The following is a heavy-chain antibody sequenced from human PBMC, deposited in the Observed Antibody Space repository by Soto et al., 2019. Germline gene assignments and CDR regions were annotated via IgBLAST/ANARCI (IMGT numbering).Heavy chain of an antibody. Sequence: GSVRLSCAASGFTFSGYSMSWVLRCAGKGLEWGSATSGSGGSTYYADSVKGRFTISRDNSKNTLYLQMNSLRAEDTAVYYCAKGTIAAAGSPFDYWGQGTLVTVSS. CDR3: AKGTIAAAGSPFDY. J-gene: IGHJ4*02. D-gene: IGHD6-13*01. CDR1: GFTFSGYS. V-gene: IGHV3-23*01. CDR2: TSGSGGST.